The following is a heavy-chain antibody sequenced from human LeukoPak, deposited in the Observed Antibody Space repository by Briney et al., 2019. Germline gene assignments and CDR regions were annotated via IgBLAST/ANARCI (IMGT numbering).Heavy chain of an antibody. CDR1: GFTVSSNY. CDR2: IYSGGST. CDR3: ASYGSGSYSLGADAFDI. Sequence: PGGSLRLSCAASGFTVSSNYMSWARQAPGKGLEWVSVIYSGGSTYYADSVKGRFTISRDNSKNTLYLQMNSLRAEDTAVYHCASYGSGSYSLGADAFDIWGQGTMVTVSS. J-gene: IGHJ3*02. D-gene: IGHD3-10*01. V-gene: IGHV3-66*01.